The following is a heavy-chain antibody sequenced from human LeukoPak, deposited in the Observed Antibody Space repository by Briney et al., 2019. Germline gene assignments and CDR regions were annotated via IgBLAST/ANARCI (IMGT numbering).Heavy chain of an antibody. CDR3: ARSGRWELLRYFDY. CDR1: GFTFDDYA. D-gene: IGHD1-26*01. V-gene: IGHV3-9*01. CDR2: ISWNGGSI. Sequence: GGSLRLSCAASGFTFDDYAMHWVRHAPGKGLEWVSGISWNGGSIGYADSVKGRFTISRDNAKNSLYLQMNSLRAEDTAVYYCARSGRWELLRYFDYWGQGTLVTVSS. J-gene: IGHJ4*02.